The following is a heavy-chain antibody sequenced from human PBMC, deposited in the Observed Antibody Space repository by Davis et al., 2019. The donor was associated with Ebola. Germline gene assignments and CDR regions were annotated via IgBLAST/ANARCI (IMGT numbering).Heavy chain of an antibody. V-gene: IGHV3-53*04. CDR3: ARDGGYCTNGVCPRDGMDV. CDR2: IYSGGST. CDR1: GFTFSSYS. D-gene: IGHD2-8*01. J-gene: IGHJ6*02. Sequence: GSLRLSCASSGFTFSSYSMNWVRQAPGKGLEWVSVIYSGGSTYYADSVKGRFTISRHNSKNTLYLQMNSLRAEDTAVYYCARDGGYCTNGVCPRDGMDVWGQGTTVTVSS.